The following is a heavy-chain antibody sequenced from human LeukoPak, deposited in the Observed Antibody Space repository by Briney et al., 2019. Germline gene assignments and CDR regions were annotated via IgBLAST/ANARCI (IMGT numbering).Heavy chain of an antibody. D-gene: IGHD3-10*01. Sequence: ASVKVSCKASGYTFTSYYMHWGRQAPGQGLEWMGWINPNSGGTNYAQKFQGRVTMTRDTSISTAYMELSRLRSDDTAVYYCARVRNRRSGSYDAFDIWGQGTMVTVSS. CDR2: INPNSGGT. CDR3: ARVRNRRSGSYDAFDI. J-gene: IGHJ3*02. CDR1: GYTFTSYY. V-gene: IGHV1-2*02.